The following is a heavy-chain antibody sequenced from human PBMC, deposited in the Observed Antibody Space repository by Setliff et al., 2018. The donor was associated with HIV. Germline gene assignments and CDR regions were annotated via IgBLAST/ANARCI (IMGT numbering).Heavy chain of an antibody. CDR2: ISASTNTI. Sequence: GSLRLSCAASGFTFNVYSMNWVRQAPGKGLEWVSYISASTNTIYYADSVKGRFTISRDNAKNSLYLQLNSLRAEDTAVYYCARDQSQSIVARQDGVYYYYYMDVWGKGTTVTVSS. J-gene: IGHJ6*03. CDR3: ARDQSQSIVARQDGVYYYYYMDV. CDR1: GFTFNVYS. D-gene: IGHD6-6*01. V-gene: IGHV3-48*01.